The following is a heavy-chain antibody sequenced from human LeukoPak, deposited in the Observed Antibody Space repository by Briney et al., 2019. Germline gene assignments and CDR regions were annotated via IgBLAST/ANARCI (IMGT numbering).Heavy chain of an antibody. CDR2: IYTSGST. V-gene: IGHV4-61*02. CDR3: ARDPRN. CDR1: GGSISSGSYY. J-gene: IGHJ4*02. Sequence: ASQTLSLTCTVSGGSISSGSYYWSWIRQPAGKGLEWIGRIYTSGSTNYNPSLKSRVTISVDTSKNQFSLKLSSVTAADTAVYCCARDPRNWGQGTLVTVSS.